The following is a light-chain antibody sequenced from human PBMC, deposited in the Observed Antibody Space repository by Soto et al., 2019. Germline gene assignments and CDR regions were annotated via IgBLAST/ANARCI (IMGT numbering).Light chain of an antibody. CDR1: QSLMNSNGYNY. J-gene: IGKJ5*01. CDR2: EVS. Sequence: DIVMTQSPLSLPVTPGEPASISCRSSQSLMNSNGYNYLDWYLQKPGQSPQLLIYEVSTRVSGVPDRFSGSGSGTDFTLEISRVETDDVGIYYCMQSTQLPPTFGQGTRLEIK. CDR3: MQSTQLPPT. V-gene: IGKV2D-29*02.